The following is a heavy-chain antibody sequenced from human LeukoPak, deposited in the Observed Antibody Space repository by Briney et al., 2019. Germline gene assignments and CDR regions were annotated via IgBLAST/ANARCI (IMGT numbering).Heavy chain of an antibody. Sequence: GGSLRLSCAASGFTFSSYAMSWVRQVPGKGLEWVSSISGSGGSTYYADSVKGRFTISRDNSENTLYLQMNSLRAEDTAVYYCAKGSVVGYLFDYWGQGTLVTVSS. D-gene: IGHD6-19*01. J-gene: IGHJ4*02. V-gene: IGHV3-23*01. CDR2: ISGSGGST. CDR3: AKGSVVGYLFDY. CDR1: GFTFSSYA.